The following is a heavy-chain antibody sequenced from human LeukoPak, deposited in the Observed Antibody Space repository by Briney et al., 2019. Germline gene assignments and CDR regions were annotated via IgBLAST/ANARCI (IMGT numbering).Heavy chain of an antibody. CDR3: AKDHRAYCGGDCVDFDY. CDR1: GFSFSVYW. CDR2: IKTEGSIT. V-gene: IGHV3-74*01. D-gene: IGHD2-21*02. J-gene: IGHJ4*02. Sequence: GGSLRLSCAASGFSFSVYWMHWVRRAPGKGPVWVSRIKTEGSITYYADSVKGRFTISRDNSKNTLYLQMNSLRAEDTAVYYCAKDHRAYCGGDCVDFDYWGQGTLVTVSS.